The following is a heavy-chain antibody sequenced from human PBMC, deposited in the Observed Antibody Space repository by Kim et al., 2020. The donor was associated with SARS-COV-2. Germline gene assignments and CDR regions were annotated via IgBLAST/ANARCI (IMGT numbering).Heavy chain of an antibody. CDR3: ARDGDEGHTAMPSG. Sequence: AQKFQGRVSMTRDTSTSTVYMQLSSLRSEDTAVYYCARDGDEGHTAMPSGWGQGTLVTVSS. J-gene: IGHJ4*02. D-gene: IGHD5-18*01. V-gene: IGHV1-46*01.